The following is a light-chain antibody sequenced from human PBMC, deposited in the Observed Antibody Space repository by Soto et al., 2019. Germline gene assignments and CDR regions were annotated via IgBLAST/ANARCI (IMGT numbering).Light chain of an antibody. CDR3: AAWDDSLNGPV. Sequence: QPVLTQPPSVSEAPRQRVTISCSGSSSNIGNNAVNWYQQLPGKAPKLLIYYDDLLPSGVSDRFSGSKSGTSASLAISGLQSEDEADYYCAAWDDSLNGPVFGGGTKLTGL. CDR2: YDD. V-gene: IGLV1-36*01. J-gene: IGLJ3*02. CDR1: SSNIGNNA.